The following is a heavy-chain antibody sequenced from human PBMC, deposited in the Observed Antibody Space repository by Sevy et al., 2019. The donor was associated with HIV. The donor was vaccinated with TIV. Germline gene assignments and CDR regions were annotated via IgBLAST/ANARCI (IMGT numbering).Heavy chain of an antibody. D-gene: IGHD6-25*01. CDR2: INYSGIT. Sequence: SETLPLTCTVSGASISSSGYYWGWIRQPPGKGLXXIASINYSGITFYNPSLKSRVTISADTSKNQFSLRLSSVTAADSSIYFCVGPKLTYTNGWHYLDXWGQGTVVTVSS. V-gene: IGHV4-39*01. J-gene: IGHJ4*02. CDR1: GASISSSGYY. CDR3: VGPKLTYTNGWHYLDX.